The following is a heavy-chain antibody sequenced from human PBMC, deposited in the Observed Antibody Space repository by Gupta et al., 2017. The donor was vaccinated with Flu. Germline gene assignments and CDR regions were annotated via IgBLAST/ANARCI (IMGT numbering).Heavy chain of an antibody. V-gene: IGHV1-2*04. Sequence: QVQLVQSGAEVKKPGASVKVSCKASGYTFTGYYMHWVRQAPGQGLEWMGWINPNSGGTNYAQKFQGWVTMTRDTSISTAYMELSRLRSDDTAVYYCARDGGYCSGGSCYSKGLDYWGQGTLVTVSS. J-gene: IGHJ4*02. CDR3: ARDGGYCSGGSCYSKGLDY. CDR1: GYTFTGYY. D-gene: IGHD2-15*01. CDR2: INPNSGGT.